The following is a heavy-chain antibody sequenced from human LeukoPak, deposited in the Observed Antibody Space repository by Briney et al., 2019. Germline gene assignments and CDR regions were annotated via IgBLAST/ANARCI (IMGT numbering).Heavy chain of an antibody. CDR1: ELAFSSYY. Sequence: GRSLSLFCAVSELAFSSYYMGWVRQAPGEGLVWVSRIGTDGSDTHYADAVKGRFTISRDNAKNTLYLQMHSLRVEDTAVYYCVRLGGSSSVDYWGQGTLVTISS. CDR2: IGTDGSDT. D-gene: IGHD6-6*01. V-gene: IGHV3-74*01. CDR3: VRLGGSSSVDY. J-gene: IGHJ4*02.